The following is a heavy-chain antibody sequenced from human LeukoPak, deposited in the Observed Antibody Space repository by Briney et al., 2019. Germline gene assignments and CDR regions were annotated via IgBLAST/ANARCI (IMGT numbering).Heavy chain of an antibody. J-gene: IGHJ4*02. D-gene: IGHD5-24*01. V-gene: IGHV3-30-3*01. CDR1: GFTFSSYA. CDR3: ARAPRDGTILFDY. CDR2: ISYDGSNK. Sequence: GGSLRLSCAASGFTFSSYAMHWVRQAPGKGLEWVAVISYDGSNKYYADSVKGRFTISRDNSKNTLYLQMTSLRAEDTAVYYCARAPRDGTILFDYWGQGTLVTVSS.